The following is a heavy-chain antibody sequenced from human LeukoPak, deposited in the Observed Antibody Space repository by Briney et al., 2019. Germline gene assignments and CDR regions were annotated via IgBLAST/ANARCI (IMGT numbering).Heavy chain of an antibody. CDR2: VSRSSTTI. J-gene: IGHJ4*02. D-gene: IGHD6-13*01. CDR1: GFTFSNYS. Sequence: GGSLRLSCAASGFTFSNYSMNWVRQAPGRGLGWVSYVSRSSTTIYYADCGKGRLTISRDNAKNSLYLKMNSLRAEETAVYYCARERGYSSSWYTFWGQGTLVSVSS. CDR3: ARERGYSSSWYTF. V-gene: IGHV3-48*01.